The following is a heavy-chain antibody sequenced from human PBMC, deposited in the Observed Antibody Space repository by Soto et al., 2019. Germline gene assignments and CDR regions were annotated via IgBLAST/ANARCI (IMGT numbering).Heavy chain of an antibody. D-gene: IGHD5-12*01. V-gene: IGHV3-30-3*01. Sequence: GALRLSCAASGFTFSSYAMHWVRQAPGKGLEWVAVISYDGSNKYCADSVKGRFTISRDNSKNTLYLQMNNLRAEDTAVYYCARDAEGYRAPHFDYWGQGPLVTVSS. J-gene: IGHJ4*02. CDR3: ARDAEGYRAPHFDY. CDR1: GFTFSSYA. CDR2: ISYDGSNK.